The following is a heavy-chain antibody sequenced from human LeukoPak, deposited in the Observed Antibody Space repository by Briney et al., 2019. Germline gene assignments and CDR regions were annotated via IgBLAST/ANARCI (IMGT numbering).Heavy chain of an antibody. CDR2: IYSGGST. CDR1: GFTVSSNY. Sequence: GGSLRLSCAASGFTVSSNYMSWVRQAPGKGLEWVSVIYSGGSTYYADSVKGRFTISRDNSKNTLYLQMNSLRAEDTAVYYCARCYDSSALMLTYWGQGTLVTISS. CDR3: ARCYDSSALMLTY. D-gene: IGHD3-22*01. V-gene: IGHV3-53*01. J-gene: IGHJ4*02.